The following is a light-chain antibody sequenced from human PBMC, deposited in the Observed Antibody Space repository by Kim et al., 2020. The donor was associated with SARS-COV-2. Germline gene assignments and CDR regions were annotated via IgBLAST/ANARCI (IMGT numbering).Light chain of an antibody. CDR2: GAS. CDR3: QQYNNWLTWT. Sequence: SPGEGATLSCRASQSVSSNLAWYQQKPGQAPRLLIYGASTRATGIPARFSGSGSGTEFTLTISSLQSEDFAVYYCQQYNNWLTWTFGQGTKVDIK. CDR1: QSVSSN. J-gene: IGKJ1*01. V-gene: IGKV3-15*01.